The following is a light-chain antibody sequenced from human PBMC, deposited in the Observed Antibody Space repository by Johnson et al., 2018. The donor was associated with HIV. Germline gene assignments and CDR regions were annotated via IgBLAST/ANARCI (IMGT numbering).Light chain of an antibody. CDR1: SSNIGNNY. V-gene: IGLV1-51*01. J-gene: IGLJ1*01. Sequence: QSVLTQPPSVSAAPGQKVTISCSGSSSNIGNNYVSWYQQLPGTAPKLLIYDNNKRPSGIPDRISGSKSGTSATLGNTGLQTGDEADYYCGTWDSSLSAGVVGTGTKVTVL. CDR3: GTWDSSLSAGV. CDR2: DNN.